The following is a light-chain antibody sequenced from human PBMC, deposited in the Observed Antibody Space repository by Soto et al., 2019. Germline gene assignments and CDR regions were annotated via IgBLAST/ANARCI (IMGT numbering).Light chain of an antibody. CDR1: QSVSNNY. V-gene: IGKV3-20*01. J-gene: IGKJ1*01. CDR2: GES. CDR3: QQYGSSGT. Sequence: EIVLTQSPGTLSLSPGERATLSCRASQSVSNNYLAWYQQKPGQAPRLLIYGESNRATGIPDRFSGSGSGTDFTLTISRLEPGDFAVYYCQQYGSSGTVGQGTKVDIK.